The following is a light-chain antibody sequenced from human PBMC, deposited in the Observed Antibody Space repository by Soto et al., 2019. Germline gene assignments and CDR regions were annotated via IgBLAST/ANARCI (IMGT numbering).Light chain of an antibody. CDR2: AAS. J-gene: IGKJ1*01. CDR3: QKLYNYPRT. Sequence: DIQLTQSPSFLSASVGDRVSITCRASQVIASYLAWFQQKPGKAPELLILAASTLRSGVPSMFSGSGSGTDLTLTVSSLQSEDFGPYYCQKLYNYPRTLGQGTKVDIK. V-gene: IGKV1-9*01. CDR1: QVIASY.